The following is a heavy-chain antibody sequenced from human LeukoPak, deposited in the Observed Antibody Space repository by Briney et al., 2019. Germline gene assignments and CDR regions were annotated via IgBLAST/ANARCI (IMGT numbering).Heavy chain of an antibody. Sequence: GGSLRLSCAASGFTFSDYYMSWIRQAPGKGLEWVSYISSSGSTIYYADSVKGRFTISRDNAKNSLYLQMNSLRAEDTAVYYCARDRWLKFLYYYMDVWGKGTTVTVSS. CDR3: ARDRWLKFLYYYMDV. J-gene: IGHJ6*03. CDR1: GFTFSDYY. CDR2: ISSSGSTI. D-gene: IGHD5-24*01. V-gene: IGHV3-11*04.